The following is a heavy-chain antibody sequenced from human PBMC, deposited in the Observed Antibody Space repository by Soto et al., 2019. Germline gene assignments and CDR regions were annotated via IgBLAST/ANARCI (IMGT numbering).Heavy chain of an antibody. CDR1: GFTFSSYA. J-gene: IGHJ4*02. CDR3: AKDSYYYDSSGRFDF. D-gene: IGHD3-22*01. V-gene: IGHV3-23*01. CDR2: ISGSGGST. Sequence: GGSLRLSCAASGFTFSSYAMSWVRQAPGKGLEWVSAISGSGGSTYYADSVKGRFTISRDNSKNTLYLQMNSLRAEDTAVYYCAKDSYYYDSSGRFDFWGQGTLVTVSS.